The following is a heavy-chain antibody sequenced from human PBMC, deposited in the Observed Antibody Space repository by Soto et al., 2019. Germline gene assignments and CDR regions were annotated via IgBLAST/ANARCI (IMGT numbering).Heavy chain of an antibody. CDR1: GFTVSSNY. V-gene: IGHV3-53*02. CDR3: AKGSVVVAAKFDS. CDR2: SSSGYSA. D-gene: IGHD2-21*02. Sequence: EVQLVETGGGLIQPGGSLRLSCAASGFTVSSNYMSWVRQAPGKGLEWVSAISSSGYSAYYADSVKGRFTISRDNSRNTMFLQMNKLSAEDTAVYYCAKGSVVVAAKFDSWGQGTQVTVSS. J-gene: IGHJ4*02.